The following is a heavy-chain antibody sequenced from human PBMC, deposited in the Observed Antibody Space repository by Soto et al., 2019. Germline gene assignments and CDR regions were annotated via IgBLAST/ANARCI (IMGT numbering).Heavy chain of an antibody. D-gene: IGHD2-15*01. CDR3: ARGYCSGGSCPPLDY. CDR1: GFTFSSYS. Sequence: ESGGGLVQPGGSLRLSCAASGFTFSSYSMNWVRQAPGKGLEWVSYISSSSSYIYYADSVKGRFTISRDNAKNSLYLQMNSLRAEDTAVYYCARGYCSGGSCPPLDYWGQGTLVTVSS. V-gene: IGHV3-21*05. J-gene: IGHJ4*02. CDR2: ISSSSSYI.